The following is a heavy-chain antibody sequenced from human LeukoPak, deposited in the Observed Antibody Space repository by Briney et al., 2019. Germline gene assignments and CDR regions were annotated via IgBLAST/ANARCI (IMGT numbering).Heavy chain of an antibody. Sequence: GGALRLSCAASGFTFSSYAMHWVRQAPGKGLEWVAVISYDGSNKYYADSVKGRFTISRDNSKNTLYLQMNSLRAEDTAVYYCARYDLYSSGWYEGGKWGQGTLVTVPS. CDR2: ISYDGSNK. CDR1: GFTFSSYA. CDR3: ARYDLYSSGWYEGGK. D-gene: IGHD6-19*01. J-gene: IGHJ4*02. V-gene: IGHV3-30-3*01.